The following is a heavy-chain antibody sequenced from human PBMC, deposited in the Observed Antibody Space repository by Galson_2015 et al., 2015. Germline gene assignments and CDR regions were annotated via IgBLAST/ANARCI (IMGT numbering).Heavy chain of an antibody. D-gene: IGHD2-2*01. CDR1: GFSLSTSGVG. Sequence: PALVKPTQTLTLTCTFSGFSLSTSGVGVGWIRQPPGKALEWLALIYWDDDKRYSPSLKSRLTITKDTSKNQVVLTMTNIDPVDTATYYCAHSRYCSSTSCYIPHAFDIWGQGTMVTVSS. CDR3: AHSRYCSSTSCYIPHAFDI. J-gene: IGHJ3*02. CDR2: IYWDDDK. V-gene: IGHV2-5*02.